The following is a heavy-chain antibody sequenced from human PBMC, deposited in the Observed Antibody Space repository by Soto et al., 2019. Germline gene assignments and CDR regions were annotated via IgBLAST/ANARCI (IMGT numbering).Heavy chain of an antibody. CDR2: ISAYNGNT. D-gene: IGHD6-6*01. CDR1: GYTFTSYG. Sequence: ASVKVSCKASGYTFTSYGISWVRQAPGQGLEWMEWISAYNGNTNYAQKLQGRVTMTTDTSTSTAYMELRSLRSDDTAVYYCAKATSIAAHLRRPDYYYGMDVWGQGTTVTVSS. CDR3: AKATSIAAHLRRPDYYYGMDV. J-gene: IGHJ6*02. V-gene: IGHV1-18*01.